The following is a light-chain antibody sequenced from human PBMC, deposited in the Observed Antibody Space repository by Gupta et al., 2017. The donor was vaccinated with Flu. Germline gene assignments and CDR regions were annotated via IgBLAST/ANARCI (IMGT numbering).Light chain of an antibody. CDR2: KAS. V-gene: IGKV1-5*03. CDR1: QSISSW. J-gene: IGKJ4*01. Sequence: DLPMTQSPSTLSASVGDRVTITCRASQSISSWLPWYQQKPGKDPKLLIYKASSFESGFPSRFSSSRSGTEFTLTISSLQPDDFATDYCQQYNSYSALTFGEGTKLEIK. CDR3: QQYNSYSALT.